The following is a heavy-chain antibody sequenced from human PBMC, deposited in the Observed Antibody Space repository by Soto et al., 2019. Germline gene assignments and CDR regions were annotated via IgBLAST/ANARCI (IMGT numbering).Heavy chain of an antibody. J-gene: IGHJ4*02. V-gene: IGHV4-30-4*01. CDR1: GGSISSSDYY. CDR2: IYYSGST. D-gene: IGHD1-26*01. Sequence: QVQLQESGPGLVKPSQTLSLTCTVSGGSISSSDYYWSWIRQPPGKGLEWIGYIYYSGSTYYNPSLKSRITISVDTAKNQFPLKLSSVTAADTAVYYCARGPGDGRISYWGQGTLVTVSS. CDR3: ARGPGDGRISY.